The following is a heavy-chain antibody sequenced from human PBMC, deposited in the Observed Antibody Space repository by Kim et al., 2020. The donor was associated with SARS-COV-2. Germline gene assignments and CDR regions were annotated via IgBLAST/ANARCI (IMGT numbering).Heavy chain of an antibody. CDR3: TLYYDSGGYNPCDY. V-gene: IGHV3-73*01. D-gene: IGHD3-22*01. J-gene: IGHJ4*01. CDR2: IRSKTNTYAT. Sequence: GGSLRLSCAVSGFTFSGSTVHWVRQASGKGLEWVGRIRSKTNTYATAYAASVKGRFTVSRDDSKKTAYLQMNSLKIEDTAVYYCTLYYDSGGYNPCDYWG. CDR1: GFTFSGST.